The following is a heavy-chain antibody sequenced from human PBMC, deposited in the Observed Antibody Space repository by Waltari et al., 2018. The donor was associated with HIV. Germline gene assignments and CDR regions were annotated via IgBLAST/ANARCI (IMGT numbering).Heavy chain of an antibody. CDR3: ARDSSRVLWFGESLPT. Sequence: QVQVVESGGGVVLPGRSLMLSCAASGVRFYDTGIHWVRQTPGKGLEWVALMSDDGSKRFYAESVRGRFVVSRDNSKKIFYLQMNSLRPDDTAVYFCARDSSRVLWFGESLPTWGQGTLVSVSP. CDR2: MSDDGSKR. V-gene: IGHV3-30*03. D-gene: IGHD3-10*01. CDR1: GVRFYDTG. J-gene: IGHJ4*02.